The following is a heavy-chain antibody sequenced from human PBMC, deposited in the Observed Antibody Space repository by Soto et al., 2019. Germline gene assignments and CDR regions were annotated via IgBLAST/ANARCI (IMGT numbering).Heavy chain of an antibody. CDR3: AKANYDSSGYYYFDY. CDR1: GFTFSSCG. Sequence: QVQLVESGGGVVQPGRSLRLSCAASGFTFSSCGMHWVRQAPGKGLEWVAVISYDGSNKYYADSVKGRFTISRDNSKNTLYLQMNSLRAEDTAVYYCAKANYDSSGYYYFDYWGQGTLVTVSS. J-gene: IGHJ4*02. D-gene: IGHD3-22*01. V-gene: IGHV3-30*18. CDR2: ISYDGSNK.